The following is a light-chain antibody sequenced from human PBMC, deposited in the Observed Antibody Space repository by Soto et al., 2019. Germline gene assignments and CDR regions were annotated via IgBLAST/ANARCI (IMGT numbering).Light chain of an antibody. J-gene: IGLJ3*02. V-gene: IGLV2-8*01. Sequence: QSALTQPPSVSGSPGQSVTISCTGTASDVGAYDYVSWYQQHQGKAPKLIIYEVTKRPSGVPDRFSGSKSGNTASLTVSGLQADDEADYHCYSYAGPNIVDVFVGGTKLTVL. CDR3: YSYAGPNIVDV. CDR1: ASDVGAYDY. CDR2: EVT.